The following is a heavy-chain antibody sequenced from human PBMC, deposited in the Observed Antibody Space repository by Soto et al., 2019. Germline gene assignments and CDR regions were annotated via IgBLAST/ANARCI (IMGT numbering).Heavy chain of an antibody. D-gene: IGHD3-3*01. CDR3: ARGITVVIIHPFDY. Sequence: ASVKVSCKASGGTFSSYAISWVRQAPGQGLEWMGGIIPIFGTANYAQKFQGRVTITADESTSTAYMELSSLRSEDTAVYYCARGITVVIIHPFDYWGQGTLVTVSS. CDR1: GGTFSSYA. CDR2: IIPIFGTA. J-gene: IGHJ4*02. V-gene: IGHV1-69*13.